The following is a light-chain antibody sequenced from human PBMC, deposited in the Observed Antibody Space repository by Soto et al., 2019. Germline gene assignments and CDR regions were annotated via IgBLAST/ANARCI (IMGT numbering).Light chain of an antibody. CDR2: WAS. CDR1: QSILYSSNNKNY. Sequence: DIVMTQSPDYLAVSLGERATIHCKSSQSILYSSNNKNYLTWYQQKPGQPPKLLIYWASTRESGVPDRFSGSGSGTDFTLTISSLQAEDVAVYYCQQYYSIPLSFGGGTKVEIK. J-gene: IGKJ4*01. V-gene: IGKV4-1*01. CDR3: QQYYSIPLS.